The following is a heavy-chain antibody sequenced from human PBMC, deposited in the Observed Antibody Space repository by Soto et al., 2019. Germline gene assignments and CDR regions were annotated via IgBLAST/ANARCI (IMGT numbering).Heavy chain of an antibody. J-gene: IGHJ6*02. CDR3: AREVGHMDV. D-gene: IGHD1-26*01. CDR1: GYTFTTCG. CDR2: ISPYNGDT. Sequence: ASVKVSCKAAGYTFTTCGINWVRQAPGQGLEWMGWISPYNGDTNYAQKLQGRVTMTTDTSTRTAYMELRSLRSDDTAVYYCAREVGHMDVWGQGTTVTVSS. V-gene: IGHV1-18*04.